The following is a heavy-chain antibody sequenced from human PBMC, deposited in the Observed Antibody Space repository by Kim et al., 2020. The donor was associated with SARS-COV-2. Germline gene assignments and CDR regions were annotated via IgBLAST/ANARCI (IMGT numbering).Heavy chain of an antibody. J-gene: IGHJ6*02. Sequence: GGSLRLSCAASGFTFSSYGMHWVRQAPGKGMEWVAVISYDGSNKYYADSVKGRFTISRDNSKNTLYLQMNSLRAEDTAVYYCAKLGAAAGPMDVWGQGTTVTVSS. V-gene: IGHV3-30*18. CDR3: AKLGAAAGPMDV. D-gene: IGHD6-13*01. CDR1: GFTFSSYG. CDR2: ISYDGSNK.